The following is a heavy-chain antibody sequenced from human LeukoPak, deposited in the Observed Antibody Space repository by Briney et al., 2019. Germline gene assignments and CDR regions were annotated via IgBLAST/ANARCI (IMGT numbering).Heavy chain of an antibody. CDR1: GFTVSSNY. J-gene: IGHJ6*03. Sequence: PGGSLRLSCAASGFTVSSNYMSWVRQAPGKGLEWVSVIYSGGSTYYADSVRGRFTISRDNSKNTLYLQMNSLRAEDTAVYYCARDPREEQLVPYYYYMDVWGKGTTVTVSS. V-gene: IGHV3-53*01. CDR3: ARDPREEQLVPYYYYMDV. D-gene: IGHD6-6*01. CDR2: IYSGGST.